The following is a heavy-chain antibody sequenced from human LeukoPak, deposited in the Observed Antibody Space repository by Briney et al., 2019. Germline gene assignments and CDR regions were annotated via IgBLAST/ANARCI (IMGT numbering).Heavy chain of an antibody. CDR3: ARDGVAGTFYFDY. Sequence: ASVKVTCKASGYTFTSHYIYWVRHAPGQGLEGMGIINPSGGSTSYLQKFQGRVTMTRDTSTSTVYMELSSLSSQDTAVYFCARDGVAGTFYFDYWGQGALVTVSS. D-gene: IGHD6-19*01. J-gene: IGHJ4*02. CDR1: GYTFTSHY. V-gene: IGHV1-46*01. CDR2: INPSGGST.